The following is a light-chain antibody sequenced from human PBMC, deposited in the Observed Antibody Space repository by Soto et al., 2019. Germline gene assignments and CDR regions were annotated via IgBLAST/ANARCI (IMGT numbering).Light chain of an antibody. Sequence: EMQMNQSPSTLPASVGDRVTITCRASQSISSWLAWYQQKPGKAPNLLIYKASSLEGGVPSRFSGSGSGTEFTLTISSLQPDDFATYYCQQYNSYWTSGQGTKVDIK. J-gene: IGKJ1*01. CDR3: QQYNSYWT. V-gene: IGKV1-5*03. CDR2: KAS. CDR1: QSISSW.